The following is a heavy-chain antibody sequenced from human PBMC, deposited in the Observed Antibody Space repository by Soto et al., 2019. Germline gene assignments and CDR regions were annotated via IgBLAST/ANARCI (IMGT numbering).Heavy chain of an antibody. J-gene: IGHJ5*02. CDR2: IYHSGST. V-gene: IGHV4-30-2*01. Sequence: PSETLSLTCAVSGGSISSGGYSWSWIRQPPGKGLEWIGYIYHSGSTYYNPSLKSRVTISVDRSKNQFSLKLSSVTAADTAVYYCASATYDFWSGAPNWFDPWGQGTLVTVSS. CDR3: ASATYDFWSGAPNWFDP. D-gene: IGHD3-3*01. CDR1: GGSISSGGYS.